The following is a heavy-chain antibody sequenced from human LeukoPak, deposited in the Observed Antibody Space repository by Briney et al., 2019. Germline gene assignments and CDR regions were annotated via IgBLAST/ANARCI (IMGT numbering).Heavy chain of an antibody. J-gene: IGHJ4*02. Sequence: PGGSLRLSCVGSGFTFSSYAMTWVRQTPGKGLEWVSAVTDTGIRTDYADSGKGRFTISRDNSKNTLYLQMNSLRAEDTAVYYCARDDAPAGGYLDFWGQGTLVTVSS. CDR1: GFTFSSYA. D-gene: IGHD3-10*01. V-gene: IGHV3-23*01. CDR3: ARDDAPAGGYLDF. CDR2: VTDTGIRT.